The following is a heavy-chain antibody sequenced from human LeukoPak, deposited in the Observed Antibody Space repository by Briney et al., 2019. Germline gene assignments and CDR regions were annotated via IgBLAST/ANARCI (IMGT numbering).Heavy chain of an antibody. D-gene: IGHD4-23*01. CDR1: GFTFSSYW. J-gene: IGHJ4*02. CDR2: IKQDGSEK. Sequence: GGSLRLSCAVSGFTFSSYWMSWVRQAPGKGLEWVANIKQDGSEKYYVDSVKGRFTISRDNAKNSLYLQMNSLRAEDTAVYYCARDFWDYGGDYWGQGTLVTVSS. CDR3: ARDFWDYGGDY. V-gene: IGHV3-7*01.